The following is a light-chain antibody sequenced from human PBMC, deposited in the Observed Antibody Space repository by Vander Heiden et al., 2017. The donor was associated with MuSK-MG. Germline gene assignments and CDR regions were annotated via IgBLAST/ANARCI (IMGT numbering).Light chain of an antibody. CDR1: SSTIGGNT. CDR3: ATWDDSLNGWV. V-gene: IGLV1-44*01. Sequence: QSVLSQPPSASGTPGQKVTISCSGSSSTIGGNTINWYQQSPGSAPKLLIYGDNQRPSEVPDRFSGSKSGTSASLAISGLQSEDEADYYCATWDDSLNGWVFGGGTKLTVL. J-gene: IGLJ3*02. CDR2: GDN.